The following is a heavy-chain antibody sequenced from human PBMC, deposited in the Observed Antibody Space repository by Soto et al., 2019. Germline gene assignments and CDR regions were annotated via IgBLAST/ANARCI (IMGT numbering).Heavy chain of an antibody. CDR2: IYPGDSDT. CDR1: GYSFTSYW. V-gene: IGHV5-51*01. J-gene: IGHJ6*03. CDR3: VRSLVVVAATPLRWYYMDV. D-gene: IGHD2-15*01. Sequence: GESLKISCKGSGYSFTSYWIGWVRQMPGKGLEWMGIIYPGDSDTRYSPSFQGQVTISADKSISTAYLQWSSLKASDTAMYYCVRSLVVVAATPLRWYYMDVWGKGTTVTVSS.